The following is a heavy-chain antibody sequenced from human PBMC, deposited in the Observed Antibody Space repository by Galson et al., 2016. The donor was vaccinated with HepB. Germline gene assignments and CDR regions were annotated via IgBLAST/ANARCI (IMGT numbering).Heavy chain of an antibody. D-gene: IGHD1-1*01. J-gene: IGHJ6*02. V-gene: IGHV5-51*01. Sequence: QSGAEVKKPGESLKISCKGSGYSFTSYWIGWVRQMPGKGLQHMGIIYPGDSDTTYSPSFQGQVTMSVDKSISTAYLQWSSLKASDTAMYYCARYNWNAYYNGMDGWCQGTTVTVSS. CDR3: ARYNWNAYYNGMDG. CDR1: GYSFTSYW. CDR2: IYPGDSDT.